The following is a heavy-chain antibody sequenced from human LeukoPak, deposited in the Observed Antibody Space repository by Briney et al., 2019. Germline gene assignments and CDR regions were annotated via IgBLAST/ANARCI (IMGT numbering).Heavy chain of an antibody. CDR3: ARDLGDGSGYYDY. CDR1: GYSVNAYN. J-gene: IGHJ4*02. V-gene: IGHV1-2*02. CDR2: INHKSGGA. Sequence: ASVKVSCKASGYSVNAYNMHWVRQAPGQGLEWMGWINHKSGGANYAQKFQGRVTMTWDTSISTAYMELSRLRSDDTAVYYCARDLGDGSGYYDYWGQGTLVTVSS. D-gene: IGHD3-22*01.